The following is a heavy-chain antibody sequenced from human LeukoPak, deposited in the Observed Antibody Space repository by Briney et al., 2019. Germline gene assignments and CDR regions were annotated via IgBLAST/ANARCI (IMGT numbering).Heavy chain of an antibody. D-gene: IGHD3-22*01. CDR2: INHSGST. CDR3: ASYYYDSSGYPYFDY. V-gene: IGHV4-34*01. J-gene: IGHJ4*02. Sequence: SETLSLTCAVYGGSFSGYYWSWIRQPPGKGLEWIGEINHSGSTNYNPSLKSRVTISVDTSKNQFSLKLSFVTAADTAVYYCASYYYDSSGYPYFDYWGQGTLVTVSS. CDR1: GGSFSGYY.